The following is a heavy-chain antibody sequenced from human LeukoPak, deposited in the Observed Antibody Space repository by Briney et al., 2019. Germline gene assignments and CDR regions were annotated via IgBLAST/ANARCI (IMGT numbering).Heavy chain of an antibody. V-gene: IGHV4-38-2*02. CDR2: IYHSGST. CDR1: GYSISSGYY. CDR3: ARDRDSSWYDY. Sequence: PSETLSLTCAVSGYSISSGYYWGWIRQPPGKGLEWIGSIYHSGSTYYNPSLKSRVTISVDTSKNQFSLKLSSVTAADTAVYYCARDRDSSWYDYWGQGTLVTVSS. D-gene: IGHD6-13*01. J-gene: IGHJ4*02.